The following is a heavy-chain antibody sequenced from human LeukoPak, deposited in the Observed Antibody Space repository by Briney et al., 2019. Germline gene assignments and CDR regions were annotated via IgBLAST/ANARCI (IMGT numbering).Heavy chain of an antibody. CDR1: GYTFTSYG. V-gene: IGHV1-18*01. CDR3: ARDKVIASAGTPNWFDP. Sequence: ASVKVSCKASGYTFTSYGISWVRQAPGQGLEWVGWISAYDGNTEYAQNFKGRVIMTTDTSTSTAYMDLRSLRSDDTAVYYCARDKVIASAGTPNWFDPWGQGTLVIVSS. D-gene: IGHD6-13*01. CDR2: ISAYDGNT. J-gene: IGHJ5*02.